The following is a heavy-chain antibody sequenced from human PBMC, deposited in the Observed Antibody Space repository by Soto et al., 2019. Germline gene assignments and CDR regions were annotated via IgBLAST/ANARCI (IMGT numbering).Heavy chain of an antibody. CDR3: ARLSSSWYIYYYYYYMDV. Sequence: SETLSLTCTVSGGSISSSSYYWGWIRQPPGKGLEWIGSIYYSGSTYYNPSLKSGVPISVDTSKNQFSLKLSSVTAADTAVYYCARLSSSWYIYYYYYYMDVWGKGTTVTVSS. V-gene: IGHV4-39*01. J-gene: IGHJ6*03. D-gene: IGHD6-13*01. CDR2: IYYSGST. CDR1: GGSISSSSYY.